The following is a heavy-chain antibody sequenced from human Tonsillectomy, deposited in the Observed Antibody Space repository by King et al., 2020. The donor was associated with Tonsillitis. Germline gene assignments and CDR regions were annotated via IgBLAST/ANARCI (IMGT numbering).Heavy chain of an antibody. V-gene: IGHV3-30-3*01. D-gene: IGHD4-17*01. J-gene: IGHJ6*02. CDR3: ARRDGALDYYYYGLDV. CDR1: GFTFSSYA. Sequence: VQLVESGGGVVQPGRSLRLSCAASGFTFSSYAMHWVRQAPGKGLEWVGDISYVGSNKYSADSVKGRFTISRDNSKNTLYLQMNSLRAEDTAVYYCARRDGALDYYYYGLDVWGQGTTVTVSS. CDR2: ISYVGSNK.